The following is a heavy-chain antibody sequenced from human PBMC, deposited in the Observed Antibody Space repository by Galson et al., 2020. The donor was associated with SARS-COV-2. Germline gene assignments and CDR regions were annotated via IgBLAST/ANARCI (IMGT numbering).Heavy chain of an antibody. D-gene: IGHD2-21*01. CDR1: GGSFSGYY. J-gene: IGHJ4*02. Sequence: SETLSLTCAVYGGSFSGYYWSWIRQPPGKGLEWIGEINSSGSTNYNPSLKSRVTISVDTSKNHFSLKLSSVTAADTAVDYCAREENFFLVGLGAGWCCVDDWGRGTLATVSS. V-gene: IGHV4-34*01. CDR2: INSSGST. CDR3: AREENFFLVGLGAGWCCVDD.